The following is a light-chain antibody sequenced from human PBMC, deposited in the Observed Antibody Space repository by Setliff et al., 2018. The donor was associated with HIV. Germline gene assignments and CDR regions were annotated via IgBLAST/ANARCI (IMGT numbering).Light chain of an antibody. CDR2: DLT. J-gene: IGLJ2*01. V-gene: IGLV2-14*03. CDR1: SRXVGGYNY. Sequence: QSVLTQPASVSGSPGQSITISCTGTSRXVGGYNYVSWYQQHPGKAPKLMIYDLTNRPSGVSNRFSGSRSGNTASLTISGLQAEDEADYYCSSYTSSSTLIFGGGTKVTVL. CDR3: SSYTSSSTLI.